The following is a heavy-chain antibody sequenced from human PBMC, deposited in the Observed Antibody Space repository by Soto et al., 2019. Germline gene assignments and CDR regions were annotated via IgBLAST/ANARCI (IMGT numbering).Heavy chain of an antibody. CDR2: IIPIFGTA. D-gene: IGHD1-1*01. J-gene: IGHJ3*02. CDR3: ARDPRTGKAGDACDI. CDR1: GGTFSSYA. V-gene: IGHV1-69*14. Sequence: QVQLVQSGAEVKKPGSSVKVSCKASGGTFSSYAISWVRQAPGQGLEWMGGIIPIFGTANYAQKFQGRVKIPADKSTSTAYMEVSSLGSEETAVYYCARDPRTGKAGDACDIWGQGTMVTVSS.